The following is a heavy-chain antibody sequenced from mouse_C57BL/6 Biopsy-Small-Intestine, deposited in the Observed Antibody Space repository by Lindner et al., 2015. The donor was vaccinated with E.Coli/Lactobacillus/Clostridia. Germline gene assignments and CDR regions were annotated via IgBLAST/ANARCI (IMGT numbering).Heavy chain of an antibody. Sequence: SVKVSCKASGYDFTAFYIHWVRQAPGPGLECMGWINPNNGYTNYAQKFQGRVTITRDTSISTAYLELSGLKSDDTAVYYCARKGNAFDYWGQGTLVTVSS. J-gene: IGHJ4*01. V-gene: IGHV1-66*01. CDR3: ARKGNAFDY. CDR2: INPNNGYT. CDR1: GYDFTAFY.